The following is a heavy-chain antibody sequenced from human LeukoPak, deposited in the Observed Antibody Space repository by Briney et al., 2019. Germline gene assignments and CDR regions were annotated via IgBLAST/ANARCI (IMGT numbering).Heavy chain of an antibody. V-gene: IGHV3-23*01. CDR3: ARDFFPIVNSTWYEIGY. J-gene: IGHJ4*02. CDR2: ISGSGGST. Sequence: GGSLRLSCAASGFTFSSYAMSWVRQAPGKGLEWVSAISGSGGSTYYADSVRGRFTISRDNSRNTLYLQRDSLRSEDTAVYYCARDFFPIVNSTWYEIGYWGQGTLVTVSS. CDR1: GFTFSSYA. D-gene: IGHD2-21*01.